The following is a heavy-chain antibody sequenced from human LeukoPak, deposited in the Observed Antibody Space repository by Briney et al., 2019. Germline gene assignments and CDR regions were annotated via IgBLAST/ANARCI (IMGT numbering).Heavy chain of an antibody. D-gene: IGHD4-17*01. Sequence: SETLSLTCTVSGDSINSSTYYWGWIRQPPGKGLGWIGSMYYSGSIDYNPSLKSRVTISVDTSKNQFSLKLSSVTAADTAVYYCARGFYGDHFDYWGQGTLVTVSS. J-gene: IGHJ4*02. CDR2: MYYSGSI. CDR3: ARGFYGDHFDY. V-gene: IGHV4-39*07. CDR1: GDSINSSTYY.